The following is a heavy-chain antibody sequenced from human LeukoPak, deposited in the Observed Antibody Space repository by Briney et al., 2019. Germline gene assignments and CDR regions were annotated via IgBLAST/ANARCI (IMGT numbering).Heavy chain of an antibody. CDR3: ARTRTYYYDSSGYSKPTFDY. CDR1: GFPVSSNY. D-gene: IGHD3-22*01. CDR2: IHSDGTT. J-gene: IGHJ4*02. Sequence: PGGSLRLSCAASGFPVSSNYMTWVRQAPQKGLEWVSTIHSDGTTYYVDSVKGRFTISRDNSKNTLYLQMNSLRAEDTAVYYCARTRTYYYDSSGYSKPTFDYWGQGTLVTVSS. V-gene: IGHV3-53*05.